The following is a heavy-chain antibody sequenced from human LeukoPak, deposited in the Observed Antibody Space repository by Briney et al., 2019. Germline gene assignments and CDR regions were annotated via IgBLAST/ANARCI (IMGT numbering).Heavy chain of an antibody. CDR3: ATAPGYSSGWYNY. CDR1: GFTFSSYW. CDR2: IKQDGSEK. J-gene: IGHJ4*02. V-gene: IGHV3-7*03. Sequence: GGSLRLSCAASGFTFSSYWMSWVRQAPGKGLEWVANIKQDGSEKYYVDSVKGRFTISRDNSKNTLYLQMNSLRAEDTAVYYCATAPGYSSGWYNYWGQGTLVTVSS. D-gene: IGHD6-19*01.